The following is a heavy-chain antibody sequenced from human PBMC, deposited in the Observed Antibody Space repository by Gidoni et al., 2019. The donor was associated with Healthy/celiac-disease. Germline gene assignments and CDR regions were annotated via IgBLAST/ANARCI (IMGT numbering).Heavy chain of an antibody. V-gene: IGHV1-69*01. D-gene: IGHD4-17*01. Sequence: QVQLVQSGAEVKKPGSSVKVSCKASGGTFSSYAISWVRQAPGQGLEWMGGIIPIFGTANYAQKFQGRVTITADESTSTAYMELSSLRSEDTAVYYCARDLGRGDYNPAVFDAFDIWGQGTMVTVSS. CDR1: GGTFSSYA. J-gene: IGHJ3*02. CDR3: ARDLGRGDYNPAVFDAFDI. CDR2: IIPIFGTA.